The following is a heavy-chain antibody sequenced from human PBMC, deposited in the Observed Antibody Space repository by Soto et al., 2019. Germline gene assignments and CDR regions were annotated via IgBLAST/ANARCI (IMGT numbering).Heavy chain of an antibody. D-gene: IGHD6-13*01. CDR3: ARGRSSSWPIEHDY. CDR1: GFTFSSYS. J-gene: IGHJ4*02. CDR2: ISSSSSYI. Sequence: GGSLRLSCAASGFTFSSYSMNWVRQAPGKGLEWVSSISSSSSYIYYADSVKGRFTISRDNAKNSLYLQMNSLRAEDTAVYYCARGRSSSWPIEHDYWGQGTLVTVSS. V-gene: IGHV3-21*01.